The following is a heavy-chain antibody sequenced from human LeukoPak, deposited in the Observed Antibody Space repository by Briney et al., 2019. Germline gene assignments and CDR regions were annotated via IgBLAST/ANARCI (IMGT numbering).Heavy chain of an antibody. V-gene: IGHV1-46*01. CDR3: ARDPVSGNLDY. J-gene: IGHJ4*02. D-gene: IGHD1-14*01. CDR2: INPSGGST. CDR1: GYTFTSYY. Sequence: GASVKVSCKASGYTFTSYYMHWVRQAPGQGLEWMGIINPSGGSTSYAQKFQGRVTMTRDTSTSTVYMELSSLRSEDTAVYYRARDPVSGNLDYWGQGTLVTVSS.